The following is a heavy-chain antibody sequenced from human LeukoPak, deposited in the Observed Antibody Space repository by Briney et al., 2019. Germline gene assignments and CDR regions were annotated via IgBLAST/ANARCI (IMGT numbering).Heavy chain of an antibody. J-gene: IGHJ3*02. Sequence: GGSLRLSCAGSGFRFSTYSIKWVRQAPGKGLEWVSVIYSGGSTYYADSVKGRFTISRDNSKNTLYLQMNSLRAEDTAVYYCARDLETTYNAFDIWGQGTMVTVSS. CDR2: IYSGGST. V-gene: IGHV3-53*01. CDR3: ARDLETTYNAFDI. D-gene: IGHD4-17*01. CDR1: GFRFSTYS.